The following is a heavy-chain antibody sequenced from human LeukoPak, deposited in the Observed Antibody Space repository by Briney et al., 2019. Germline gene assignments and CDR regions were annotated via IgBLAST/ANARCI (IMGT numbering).Heavy chain of an antibody. CDR1: GYTFTAYY. CDR3: ARSGITGTTTFDY. Sequence: SVKVSCKASGYTFTAYYIHWVRQAPGQGLEWMGRIIPILGIANYAQKFQGRVTITADKSTSTAYMELSSLRSEDTAVYYCARSGITGTTTFDYWGQGTLVTVSS. CDR2: IIPILGIA. D-gene: IGHD1-7*01. V-gene: IGHV1-69*02. J-gene: IGHJ4*02.